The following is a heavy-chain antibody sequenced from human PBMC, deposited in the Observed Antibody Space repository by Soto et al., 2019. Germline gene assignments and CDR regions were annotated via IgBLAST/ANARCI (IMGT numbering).Heavy chain of an antibody. Sequence: ASVKVSCKASGYTFTGYDMHWVRQAPGQGLEWMGWINPNSGGTNYAQKFQGWVTMTRDTSISTAYMELSRLRSDDTAVYYCAREGSGSYYYFDYWGQGTLVTVSS. V-gene: IGHV1-2*04. CDR2: INPNSGGT. D-gene: IGHD3-10*01. CDR1: GYTFTGYD. J-gene: IGHJ4*02. CDR3: AREGSGSYYYFDY.